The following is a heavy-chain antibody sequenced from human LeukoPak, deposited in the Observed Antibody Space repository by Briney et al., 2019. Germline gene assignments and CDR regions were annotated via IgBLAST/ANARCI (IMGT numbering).Heavy chain of an antibody. CDR2: IYHRGSK. J-gene: IGHJ6*04. V-gene: IGHV4-59*12. CDR3: ARDLKGYSIDV. Sequence: PSETLSLTCTLSGGSLSTYHWTWIRQSPGKGLEWIGYIYHRGSKNYNPSLKSRVTFSEDTSKNQFSMNLRSVTAADTAVYYCARDLKGYSIDVWGRGIAVTVSS. CDR1: GGSLSTYH.